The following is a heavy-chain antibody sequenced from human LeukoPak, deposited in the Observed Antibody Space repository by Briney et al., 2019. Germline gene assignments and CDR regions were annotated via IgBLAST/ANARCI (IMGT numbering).Heavy chain of an antibody. Sequence: ASVKVSCKVSGYTLTELSMHWVRQAPGKGLEWMGGFDPEDGETIYAQKFQGRVTMTEDTSTDTAYMELSRLRSDDTAVYYCARDNWNYGGNSSLDYWGQGTLVTVSS. D-gene: IGHD4-23*01. CDR2: FDPEDGET. J-gene: IGHJ4*02. CDR3: ARDNWNYGGNSSLDY. CDR1: GYTLTELS. V-gene: IGHV1-24*01.